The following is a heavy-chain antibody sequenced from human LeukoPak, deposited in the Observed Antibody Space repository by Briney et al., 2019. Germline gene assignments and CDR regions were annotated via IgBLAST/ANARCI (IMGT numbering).Heavy chain of an antibody. CDR1: GFTFSTYA. Sequence: GGSLRLSCAASGFTFSTYAMTWVRQDPGKGLEWVSYISSSGSTIYYADSVKGRFTISRDNAKNSLYLQMNSLRAEDTAVYYCARPVMTTAGQYFQHWGQGTLVTVSS. D-gene: IGHD4-17*01. CDR2: ISSSGSTI. J-gene: IGHJ1*01. V-gene: IGHV3-48*04. CDR3: ARPVMTTAGQYFQH.